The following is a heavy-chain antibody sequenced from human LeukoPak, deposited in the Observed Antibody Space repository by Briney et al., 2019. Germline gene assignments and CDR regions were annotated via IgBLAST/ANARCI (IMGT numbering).Heavy chain of an antibody. J-gene: IGHJ3*02. V-gene: IGHV4-39*01. CDR3: ARHSRSGSGGYENAFDI. D-gene: IGHD5-12*01. CDR1: GGSISSSSYY. Sequence: SETLSLTCTVSGGSISSSSYYWDWIRQSPGKGLEWTGNIYSGGRTYYTPSLKSRVTISVDTSKNQFSLKLSSVTAADTAIYFCARHSRSGSGGYENAFDIWGQGTMVTVSS. CDR2: IYSGGRT.